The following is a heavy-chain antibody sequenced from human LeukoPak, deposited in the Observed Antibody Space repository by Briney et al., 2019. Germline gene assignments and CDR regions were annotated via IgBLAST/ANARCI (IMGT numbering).Heavy chain of an antibody. CDR2: INHSGST. D-gene: IGHD3-16*02. V-gene: IGHV4-34*01. CDR3: ASTGSYDYVWGSYRHPYDY. J-gene: IGHJ4*02. Sequence: SETLSLTCTVSGGSISSYYWSWIRQPPGKGLEWIGEINHSGSTNYNPSLKSRVTISVDTSKNQFSLKLSSVTAADTAVYYCASTGSYDYVWGSYRHPYDYWGQGTLVTVSS. CDR1: GGSISSYY.